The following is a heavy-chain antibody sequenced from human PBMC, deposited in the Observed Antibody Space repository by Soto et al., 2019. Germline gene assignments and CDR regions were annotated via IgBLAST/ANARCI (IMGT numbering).Heavy chain of an antibody. D-gene: IGHD2-15*01. V-gene: IGHV3-30*09. Sequence: QVQLVESGGDVVQPGRSLRLSCAASEFTFSNYAMHWVRQAPGKGLEWVAIISYDGSHKFYADSVKGRFVISRDNSKNTLFLQMNSLRAEDTAIYYCASDLSHCSGGGCYSFTGADVWGQGTTVTISS. CDR3: ASDLSHCSGGGCYSFTGADV. CDR2: ISYDGSHK. J-gene: IGHJ6*02. CDR1: EFTFSNYA.